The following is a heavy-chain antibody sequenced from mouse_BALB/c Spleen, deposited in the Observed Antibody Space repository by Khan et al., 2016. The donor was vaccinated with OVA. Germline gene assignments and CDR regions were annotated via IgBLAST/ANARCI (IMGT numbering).Heavy chain of an antibody. Sequence: EVQLQESGGDSVKPGGSLKLSCAVSGFTFSTYAMSWVRQTPEKRLEWVASISSGGSTYYPDSVKGRFTISRDNVRNIVYLQMTSLRSEDMAMYYCAREAYRYDEYYFDYWGQGTTLTVSS. V-gene: IGHV5-6-5*01. CDR1: GFTFSTYA. CDR3: AREAYRYDEYYFDY. D-gene: IGHD2-14*01. CDR2: ISSGGST. J-gene: IGHJ2*01.